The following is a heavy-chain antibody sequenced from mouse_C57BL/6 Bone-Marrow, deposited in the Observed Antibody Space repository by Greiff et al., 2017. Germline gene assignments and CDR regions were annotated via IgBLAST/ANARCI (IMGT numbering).Heavy chain of an antibody. V-gene: IGHV1-36*01. CDR2: VYPYNGGT. J-gene: IGHJ3*01. D-gene: IGHD1-1*01. CDR1: GFTFPDSY. CDR3: ALLRPWLAY. Sequence: EVKLQESGPVLVKPGPSVTISCKASGFTFPDSYMHLLKPSHGKSLAWIGLVYPYNGGTSYNQKFKGKATLNVDTSSSTAYMELNSLTSEDSAVYYCALLRPWLAYWGQGTLVTVSA.